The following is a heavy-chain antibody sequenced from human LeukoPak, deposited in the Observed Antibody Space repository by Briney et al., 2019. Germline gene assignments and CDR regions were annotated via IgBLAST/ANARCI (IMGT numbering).Heavy chain of an antibody. J-gene: IGHJ5*02. CDR2: IYPGDSDT. CDR1: GYRSTSYL. D-gene: IGHD3-10*01. V-gene: IGHV5-51*01. CDR3: ARHLKSPRSYGSGKGNWFDP. Sequence: GGSLKISFKGSGYRSTSYLIGWVRPMPGKGLGWMGIIYPGDSDTRYSPSFQGQVTISADKSISTAYLQWSSLKASDTAMYYCARHLKSPRSYGSGKGNWFDPWGQGTLVTVSS.